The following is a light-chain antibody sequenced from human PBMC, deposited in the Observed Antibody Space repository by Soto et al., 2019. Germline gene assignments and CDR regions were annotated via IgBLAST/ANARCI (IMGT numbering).Light chain of an antibody. CDR3: LLSYSGALYV. J-gene: IGLJ1*01. Sequence: VVTQEPSLTVSPGGTVTLTCGSSTGAVTSGHYPYWFQQKPGQAPRTLIYDTSNKHSWTPARFSGSLLGGKAALTLSGAQPEDEAEYYCLLSYSGALYVFGTGTKVTVL. CDR2: DTS. CDR1: TGAVTSGHY. V-gene: IGLV7-46*01.